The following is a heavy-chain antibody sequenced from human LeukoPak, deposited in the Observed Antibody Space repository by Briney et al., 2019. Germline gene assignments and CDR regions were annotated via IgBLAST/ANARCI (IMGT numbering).Heavy chain of an antibody. CDR2: ITGSGVITT. V-gene: IGHV3-23*01. CDR3: AKARLSSSHSNYGMDV. J-gene: IGHJ6*02. D-gene: IGHD6-13*01. Sequence: GGSLRLSCAASGLTLNTYAMNWVRQAPGKGLEWVSAITGSGVITTYYADSVRGRFTISRDNSKNTLYLQMSTLRAEDTAVYYCAKARLSSSHSNYGMDVWGRGTTVTVSS. CDR1: GLTLNTYA.